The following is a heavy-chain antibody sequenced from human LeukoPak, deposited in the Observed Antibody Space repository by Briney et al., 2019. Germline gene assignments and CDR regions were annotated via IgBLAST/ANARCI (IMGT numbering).Heavy chain of an antibody. CDR1: GGSVNSGGYY. CDR2: IYYSGST. Sequence: SETLSLTCTVSGGSVNSGGYYWSWIRQPPGKGLEWIAYIYYSGSTNYNPSLKSRVTISVDTSKNQFSLKLNSVTAADTAVYYCARITAPDSSYYLDFWGQGILVTVSS. CDR3: ARITAPDSSYYLDF. J-gene: IGHJ4*02. D-gene: IGHD1-20*01. V-gene: IGHV4-61*08.